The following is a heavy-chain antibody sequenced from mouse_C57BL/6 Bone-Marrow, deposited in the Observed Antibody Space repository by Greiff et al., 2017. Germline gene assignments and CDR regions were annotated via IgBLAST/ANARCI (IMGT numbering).Heavy chain of an antibody. Sequence: VHVKQSGAELVRPGASVKLSCTASGFNIKDDYMHWVKQRPEQGLEWIGWIDPENGDTEYASKFQGKATITADTSSNTAYLQLSSLTSEDTAVYYCTISITTVVALDYWGQGTTLTVSS. V-gene: IGHV14-4*01. CDR1: GFNIKDDY. CDR2: IDPENGDT. J-gene: IGHJ2*01. CDR3: TISITTVVALDY. D-gene: IGHD1-1*01.